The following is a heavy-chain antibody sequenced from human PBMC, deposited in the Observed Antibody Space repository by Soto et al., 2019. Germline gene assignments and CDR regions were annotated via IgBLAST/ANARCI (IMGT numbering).Heavy chain of an antibody. V-gene: IGHV3-23*01. CDR2: ISGSGGST. CDR3: AKEWGYCSSTSCYPYYYYGTDV. J-gene: IGHJ6*02. CDR1: GFTFSSYA. Sequence: GGSLRLSCAASGFTFSSYAMSWVRQAPGKGLEWVSAISGSGGSTYYADSVKGRFTISRDNSKNTLYLQMNSLRAEDTAVYYCAKEWGYCSSTSCYPYYYYGTDVWGQGTTVTVSS. D-gene: IGHD2-2*01.